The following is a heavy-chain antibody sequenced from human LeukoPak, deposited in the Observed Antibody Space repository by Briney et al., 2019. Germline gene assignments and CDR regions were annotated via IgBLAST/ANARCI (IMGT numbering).Heavy chain of an antibody. CDR1: GFTFSSYW. D-gene: IGHD4-17*01. CDR2: IRQDGSEK. V-gene: IGHV3-7*03. J-gene: IGHJ6*04. Sequence: HPGGSLRLSCAASGFTFSSYWMSWVRQAPGKGLEWVANIRQDGSEKYYVDSVKGRFTISRDKAKNSLYLQMNSLRAEDTAVYYCARAETTVTTNGGNYYYGMDVWGKGTTVTVSS. CDR3: ARAETTVTTNGGNYYYGMDV.